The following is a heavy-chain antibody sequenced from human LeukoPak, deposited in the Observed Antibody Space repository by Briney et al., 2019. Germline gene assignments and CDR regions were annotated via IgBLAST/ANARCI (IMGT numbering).Heavy chain of an antibody. CDR1: GFTFSSYE. J-gene: IGHJ4*02. Sequence: GSLRLSCAASGFTFSSYEMNWVRQAPGKGLEWVSYISSSGSTIYYADSLKGRFTISRDNAKNSLYLQMNSLRAEDTAVYYCARTSGWYRADNYWGQGTLVTVSS. V-gene: IGHV3-48*03. CDR2: ISSSGSTI. CDR3: ARTSGWYRADNY. D-gene: IGHD6-19*01.